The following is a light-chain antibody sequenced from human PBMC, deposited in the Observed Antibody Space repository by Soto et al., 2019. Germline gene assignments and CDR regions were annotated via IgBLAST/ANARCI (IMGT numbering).Light chain of an antibody. CDR3: QQYGRSPFT. J-gene: IGKJ3*01. CDR2: DVS. CDR1: QSVSNS. V-gene: IGKV3-11*01. Sequence: EIVLTQSPATLSLSPGERVTLSCRASQSVSNSLAWYQQKPGQPPRLLIYDVSNRATGIPARFSGSGSGTDFTLTITSLEPEDFAVYYCQQYGRSPFTFGPGTKVDIK.